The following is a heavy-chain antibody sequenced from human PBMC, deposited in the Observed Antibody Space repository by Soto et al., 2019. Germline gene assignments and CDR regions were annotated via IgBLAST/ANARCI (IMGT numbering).Heavy chain of an antibody. CDR3: ARADILTGYHDY. CDR1: GGSISSGDYY. D-gene: IGHD3-9*01. Sequence: QVQLQESGPGLVKPSQTLSLTCTVSGGSISSGDYYWSWIRQPTGKGLEWIGYIYYSGSTYYNPSLKSRVTISVDTSKNQFSRKLSSVTAADTAVYYCARADILTGYHDYWGQGTLVTVSS. CDR2: IYYSGST. J-gene: IGHJ4*02. V-gene: IGHV4-30-4*01.